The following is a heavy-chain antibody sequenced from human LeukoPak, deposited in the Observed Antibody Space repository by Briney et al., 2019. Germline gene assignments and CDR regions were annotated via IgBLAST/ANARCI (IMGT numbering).Heavy chain of an antibody. Sequence: QAGGSLRLSCAASGFTFSSYAMSWVRQAPGKGLEWVSAISGSGGSTYYADSVKGRFTISRDNAKNTLYLQMNSLRAEDTAVYYCARDRDRYNAFDIWGQGTMVTVSS. CDR3: ARDRDRYNAFDI. CDR2: ISGSGGST. CDR1: GFTFSSYA. J-gene: IGHJ3*02. D-gene: IGHD5-18*01. V-gene: IGHV3-23*01.